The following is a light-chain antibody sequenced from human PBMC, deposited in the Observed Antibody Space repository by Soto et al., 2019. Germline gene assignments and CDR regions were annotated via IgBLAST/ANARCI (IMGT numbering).Light chain of an antibody. CDR2: DVS. Sequence: QSALTQPASVSGSPGQSITISCTGTRSDVGGYNYVSWYKQRPGKAPKLVIYDVSHRPSGVSNRFFGSKSGNTASLIISGLQAEDEADYYCVSYSTSRARIFGGGTKLTVL. V-gene: IGLV2-14*01. CDR1: RSDVGGYNY. J-gene: IGLJ2*01. CDR3: VSYSTSRARI.